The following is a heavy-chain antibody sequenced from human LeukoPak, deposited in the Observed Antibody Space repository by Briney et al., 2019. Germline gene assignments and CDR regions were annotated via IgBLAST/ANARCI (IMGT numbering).Heavy chain of an antibody. CDR2: VHYSGTT. Sequence: SETLYLTCTVSGGSISPYYWTWIRQPPGKTLEWIGFVHYSGTTNYNPSLKSRVTISVDTSKNQFSLKLSSVTAADTAVYYCASARIAAAAVDYWGQGTLVTVSS. CDR3: ASARIAAAAVDY. V-gene: IGHV4-59*01. D-gene: IGHD6-13*01. J-gene: IGHJ4*02. CDR1: GGSISPYY.